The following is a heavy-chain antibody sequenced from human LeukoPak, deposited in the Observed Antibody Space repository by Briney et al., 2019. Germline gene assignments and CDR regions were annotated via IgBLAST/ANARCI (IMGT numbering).Heavy chain of an antibody. V-gene: IGHV1-2*04. Sequence: ASVKVSCKASGYTFTGYYMHWVRQAPGQGLEWMGWINPNSGGTNYAQKFQGWVTMTRDTSISTAYMELSRLRSDDTAVYYCARASRRYSGSYYETYWFDPWGQGTLVTVSS. J-gene: IGHJ5*02. D-gene: IGHD1-26*01. CDR3: ARASRRYSGSYYETYWFDP. CDR1: GYTFTGYY. CDR2: INPNSGGT.